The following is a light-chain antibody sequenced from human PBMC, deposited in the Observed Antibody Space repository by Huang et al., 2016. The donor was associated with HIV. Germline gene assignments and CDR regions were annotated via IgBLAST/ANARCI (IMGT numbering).Light chain of an antibody. CDR1: QSVSSN. CDR3: QQYDNGPIA. CDR2: GAS. V-gene: IGKV3-15*01. Sequence: EIVMTQSPATLSVSPGERATLACRASQSVSSNLDWYQQKHGQAPRLLIYGASTRVTGVPARFSGSGSGTEFTLTISSLQSEDFAVYYCQQYDNGPIAFGQGTRLEI. J-gene: IGKJ5*01.